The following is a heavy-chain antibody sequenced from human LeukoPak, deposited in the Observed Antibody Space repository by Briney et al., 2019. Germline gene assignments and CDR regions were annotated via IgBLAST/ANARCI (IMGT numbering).Heavy chain of an antibody. Sequence: ASVKVSCKASGYTFTGYYMHWVRQAPGQGLEWMGWISAYNGNTNYAQKLQGRVTMTTDTSTSTAYMELRGLRSDDTAVYYCATGGPDEEPLDYWGQGTLVTVSS. D-gene: IGHD3-16*01. J-gene: IGHJ4*02. CDR1: GYTFTGYY. CDR3: ATGGPDEEPLDY. CDR2: ISAYNGNT. V-gene: IGHV1-18*04.